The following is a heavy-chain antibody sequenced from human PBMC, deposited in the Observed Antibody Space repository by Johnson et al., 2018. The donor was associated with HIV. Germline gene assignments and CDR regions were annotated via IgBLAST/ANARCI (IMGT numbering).Heavy chain of an antibody. CDR2: ISWNSGSM. V-gene: IGHV3-9*01. CDR3: TRDVNYRDCSSTSCSDAFHI. J-gene: IGHJ3*02. Sequence: VQLVESGGSLVQPGRSLRLSCSASGFTFDDYAMHWVRQAPGKGLEWVSGISWNSGSMGYVDSVKGRFAISRDNAKNSLYLQMNSLRAEDTAVYSCTRDVNYRDCSSTSCSDAFHIWGQGTMVTVSS. D-gene: IGHD2-2*01. CDR1: GFTFDDYA.